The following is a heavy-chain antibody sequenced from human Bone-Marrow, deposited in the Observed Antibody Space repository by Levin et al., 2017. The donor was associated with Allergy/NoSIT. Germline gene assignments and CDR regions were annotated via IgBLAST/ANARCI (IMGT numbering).Heavy chain of an antibody. D-gene: IGHD1-1*01. CDR3: VRSQERTGWSYYYYGMDV. V-gene: IGHV3-21*04. Sequence: GGSLRLSCTASGFTFNIYDMSWVRQAPRRGLEWVSSLSGRSDYTYYADSVKGRFTISRDNSKNSLYLQMKNLRADDTAVYYCVRSQERTGWSYYYYGMDVWGRGTTVTVSS. J-gene: IGHJ6*02. CDR2: LSGRSDYT. CDR1: GFTFNIYD.